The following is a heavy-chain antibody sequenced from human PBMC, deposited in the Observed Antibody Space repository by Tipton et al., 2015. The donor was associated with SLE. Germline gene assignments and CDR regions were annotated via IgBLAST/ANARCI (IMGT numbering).Heavy chain of an antibody. J-gene: IGHJ3*01. Sequence: TLSLTCSISGGSFITSSYQWGWIRQPPGKGLEWIGCISYRGTTYYNPSLKGRVTISVDTFRNQFSLTLRPVTAADTAVYFCARDPGADDAFDVWGQGTMVSVSS. CDR2: ISYRGTT. V-gene: IGHV4-39*07. CDR1: GGSFITSSYQ. CDR3: ARDPGADDAFDV.